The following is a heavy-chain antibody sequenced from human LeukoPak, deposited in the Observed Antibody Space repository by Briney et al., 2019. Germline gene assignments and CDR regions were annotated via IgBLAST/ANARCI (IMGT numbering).Heavy chain of an antibody. V-gene: IGHV4-59*01. CDR3: ARGESSSWYLGYYMDV. J-gene: IGHJ6*03. Sequence: SETLSLTCTVSGGSISSYYWSWIRQPPGKGLEWIGYIYYSGSTNYNPSLKSRVTISVDTSKNQFSLKLSSVTAADTAVYYCARGESSSWYLGYYMDVWGKGTTVTISS. CDR2: IYYSGST. D-gene: IGHD6-13*01. CDR1: GGSISSYY.